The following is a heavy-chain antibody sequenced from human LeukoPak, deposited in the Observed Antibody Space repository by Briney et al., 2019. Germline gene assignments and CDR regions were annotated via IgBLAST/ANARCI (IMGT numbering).Heavy chain of an antibody. CDR2: IKQTGSDK. D-gene: IGHD3-3*01. CDR3: TRGTDLWSGNYHSFDV. V-gene: IGHV3-7*01. CDR1: GFTFNSYW. J-gene: IGHJ3*01. Sequence: GSLRLSCEASGFTFNSYWMTWVRQAPGKGLEWVANIKQTGSDKYYLDSVRGRFTISRENAKNSLYLQMDSLRAEDTAIYFCTRGTDLWSGNYHSFDVWGQGTMVTVS.